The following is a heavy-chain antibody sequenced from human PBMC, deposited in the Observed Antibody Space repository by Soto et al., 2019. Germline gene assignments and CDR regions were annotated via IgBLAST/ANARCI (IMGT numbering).Heavy chain of an antibody. CDR3: ARHYSSGSRNWFDP. V-gene: IGHV4-39*01. CDR2: IYYSGST. Sequence: SETLSLTCSVSGGSINSSSYFWGWVRQPPGKGLEWIGSIYYSGSTYYNPSLGSRVTISVDTSKNQFSLKLSSVTAADTAVFYCARHYSSGSRNWFDPWGQGTLVTVSS. CDR1: GGSINSSSYF. D-gene: IGHD6-19*01. J-gene: IGHJ5*02.